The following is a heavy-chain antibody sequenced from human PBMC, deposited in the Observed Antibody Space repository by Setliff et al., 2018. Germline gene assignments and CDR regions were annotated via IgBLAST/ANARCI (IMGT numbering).Heavy chain of an antibody. Sequence: NPSETLSLTCTVSGGSISSGTYYWSWIRQPAGKGLEWIGRLHTSGSIDYNPSLKSRVTISVDTSTNQFSLRLTSLTAADTAVYFCARDNTILGATDHWGQGTLVTVSS. V-gene: IGHV4-61*02. CDR2: LHTSGSI. J-gene: IGHJ5*02. CDR1: GGSISSGTYY. D-gene: IGHD1-26*01. CDR3: ARDNTILGATDH.